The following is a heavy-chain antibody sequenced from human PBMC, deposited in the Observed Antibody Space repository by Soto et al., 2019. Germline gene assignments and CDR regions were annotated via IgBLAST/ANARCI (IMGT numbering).Heavy chain of an antibody. V-gene: IGHV1-18*01. D-gene: IGHD6-19*01. CDR2: INAFNGNT. Sequence: QVQLVQSGAEVKKPGASVKVSCKASGYTFISYGISWVRQAPGQGLEWMGWINAFNGNTNYAQKLQGRVTMTRDTTTSKAHMELRSLRSDDTAVYYCAGDTGAGTYFDYWGQGTLVTVSS. J-gene: IGHJ4*02. CDR3: AGDTGAGTYFDY. CDR1: GYTFISYG.